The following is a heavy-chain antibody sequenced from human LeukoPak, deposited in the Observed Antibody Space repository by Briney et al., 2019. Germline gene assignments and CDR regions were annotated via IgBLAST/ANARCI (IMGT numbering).Heavy chain of an antibody. J-gene: IGHJ5*02. CDR1: GLSSSTYA. CDR3: AKDLHYGDGRWEFDP. D-gene: IGHD4-17*01. V-gene: IGHV3-23*01. CDR2: MIGSGTT. Sequence: GGSLRLSCAASGLSSSTYATAWVRQAPGEGLRWDSGMIGSGTTYYADSVKGRFTISRDNSKNTVYLQMNSLRVEDTAIYYCAKDLHYGDGRWEFDPWGQGTLVTVSS.